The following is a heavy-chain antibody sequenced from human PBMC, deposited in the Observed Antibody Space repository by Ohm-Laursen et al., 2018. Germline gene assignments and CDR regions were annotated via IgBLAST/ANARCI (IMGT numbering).Heavy chain of an antibody. Sequence: SLRLSCAASGLNFSDYGMHWVRQAPGKGLEWLAVIWYDGSKKFHADSVKGRFSVSRDNSKNTLYLQMNSLRPEDTAVYYCAKDPTDYGDYAWKYFQNWGQGTLVTVSS. CDR3: AKDPTDYGDYAWKYFQN. J-gene: IGHJ1*01. D-gene: IGHD4-17*01. CDR1: GLNFSDYG. CDR2: IWYDGSKK. V-gene: IGHV3-33*06.